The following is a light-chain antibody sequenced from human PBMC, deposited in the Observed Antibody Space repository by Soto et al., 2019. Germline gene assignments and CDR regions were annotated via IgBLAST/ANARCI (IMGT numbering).Light chain of an antibody. CDR3: SSYAGSSTYV. CDR1: SSDVGGYDY. V-gene: IGLV2-8*01. CDR2: EVS. J-gene: IGLJ1*01. Sequence: QSVLTQPPSASGSPGQSVTISSTGTSSDVGGYDYVSWYQQHPGKAPKLMIYEVSKRPSGVPDRFSGSKSGNTASLTVSGLQAEDEADYYCSSYAGSSTYVFGTGTKVTVL.